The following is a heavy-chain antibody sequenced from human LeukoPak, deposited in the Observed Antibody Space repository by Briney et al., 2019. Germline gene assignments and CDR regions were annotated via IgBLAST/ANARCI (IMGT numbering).Heavy chain of an antibody. V-gene: IGHV3-20*04. D-gene: IGHD3-22*01. CDR3: ARRAMIVVATPAVDY. CDR2: IDWSGGST. CDR1: GFTFSSYA. J-gene: IGHJ4*02. Sequence: GGSLRLSCAASGFTFSSYAMSWVRQAPGKGLEWVAGIDWSGGSTGYADSVKGRFTISRNNAKNSLYLQMNSLRAEDTALYYCARRAMIVVATPAVDYWGQGTLVTVSS.